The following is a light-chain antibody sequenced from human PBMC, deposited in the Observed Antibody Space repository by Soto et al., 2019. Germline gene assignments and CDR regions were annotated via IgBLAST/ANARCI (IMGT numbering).Light chain of an antibody. V-gene: IGKV1-5*03. J-gene: IGKJ1*01. CDR3: QQHDSYPRT. CDR1: QSINTW. Sequence: DIQMTQSPSTLSASVGDRVTITCRASQSINTWLAWYQQKPGKAPRLLIYTASSLESGVPSRFIGSRSRTEFTLTISSLQPDDFATYYCQQHDSYPRTFGQGTKAEIK. CDR2: TAS.